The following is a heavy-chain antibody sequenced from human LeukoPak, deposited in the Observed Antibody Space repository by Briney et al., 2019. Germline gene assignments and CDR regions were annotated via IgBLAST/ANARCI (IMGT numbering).Heavy chain of an antibody. Sequence: ASVKVSCKVSGYSLSELSIHWVRQVPGKGFTWMGGFDPEDVEIVYAQSFQGRVTMTEDTSTDTAYMELSRLTSEDTALYYCASGFYGAGHFDDDVFDIWGQGTLVTVSS. V-gene: IGHV1-24*01. CDR1: GYSLSELS. J-gene: IGHJ3*02. CDR3: ASGFYGAGHFDDDVFDI. CDR2: FDPEDVEI. D-gene: IGHD4/OR15-4a*01.